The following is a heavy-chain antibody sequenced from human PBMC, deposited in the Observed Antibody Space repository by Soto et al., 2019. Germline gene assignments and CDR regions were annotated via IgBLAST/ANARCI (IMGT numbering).Heavy chain of an antibody. CDR1: GFTFSSYA. J-gene: IGHJ6*02. D-gene: IGHD2-2*01. Sequence: GSLRLSCAASGFTFSSYAMSWVRQAPGKGLEWVSAISGSGGSTYYADSVKGRFTISRDNSKNTLYLQMNSLRAEDTAVYYCAKTGDCSSTSCPRVDYYYGMDVWGQGTTVTVSS. V-gene: IGHV3-23*01. CDR2: ISGSGGST. CDR3: AKTGDCSSTSCPRVDYYYGMDV.